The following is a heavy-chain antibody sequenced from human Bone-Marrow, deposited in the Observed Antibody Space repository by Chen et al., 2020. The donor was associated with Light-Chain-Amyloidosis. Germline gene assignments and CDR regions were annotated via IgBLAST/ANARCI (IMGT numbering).Heavy chain of an antibody. Sequence: QVQLQESGPGLVKPSQTLSLTCTVSGDSLDSGNYYCSWIRQHPGKGLEWIGYIYFSVNTYYNPSLQSRVTISLDTFNNQFSLRLSSVTAADTAVYYCARADYIDRSFDYWGQGILVTVSS. CDR3: ARADYIDRSFDY. CDR2: IYFSVNT. D-gene: IGHD4-4*01. J-gene: IGHJ4*02. CDR1: GDSLDSGNYY. V-gene: IGHV4-31*03.